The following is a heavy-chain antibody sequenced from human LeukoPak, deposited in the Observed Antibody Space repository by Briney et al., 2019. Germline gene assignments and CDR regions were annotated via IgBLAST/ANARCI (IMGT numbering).Heavy chain of an antibody. J-gene: IGHJ4*02. CDR3: VKDAAGYSYGNY. CDR1: GFTFRSHS. CDR2: ISGSGSST. Sequence: GGSLRLSCAASGFTFRSHSMTWVRQAPGKGLEWVSAISGSGSSTYYADSVKGRFTISRDNSKNTLYLQMNSLRAEDTAVYYCVKDAAGYSYGNYWGQGTLVTVSS. D-gene: IGHD5-18*01. V-gene: IGHV3-23*01.